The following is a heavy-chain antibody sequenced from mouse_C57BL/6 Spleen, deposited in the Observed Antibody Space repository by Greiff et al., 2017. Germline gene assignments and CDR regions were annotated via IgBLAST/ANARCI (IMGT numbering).Heavy chain of an antibody. CDR2: IYLGNGYT. V-gene: IGHV1-58*01. CDR1: GYTFTSYG. D-gene: IGHD1-1*01. Sequence: EVQLQQSGAELVRPGSSVKMSCKTSGYTFTSYGINWVKQRPGQGLEWIGYIYLGNGYTEYNEKFKGKATLTADTSSSTAYMQLSSLTSEDSAIYVYARGYYGSSALFDYWGQGTTLTVSS. J-gene: IGHJ2*01. CDR3: ARGYYGSSALFDY.